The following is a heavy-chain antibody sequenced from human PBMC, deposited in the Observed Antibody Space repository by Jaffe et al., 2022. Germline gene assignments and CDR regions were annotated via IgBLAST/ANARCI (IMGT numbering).Heavy chain of an antibody. Sequence: EVQLLESGGGLVQPGGSLRLSCAASGFTFSSYAMSWVRQAPGKGLEWVSAISGSGGSTYYADSVKGRFTISRDNSKNTLYLQMNSLRAEDTAVYYCAKDGLYYYGSGSYPANPYWGQGTLVTVSS. CDR1: GFTFSSYA. V-gene: IGHV3-23*01. D-gene: IGHD3-10*01. CDR2: ISGSGGST. CDR3: AKDGLYYYGSGSYPANPY. J-gene: IGHJ4*02.